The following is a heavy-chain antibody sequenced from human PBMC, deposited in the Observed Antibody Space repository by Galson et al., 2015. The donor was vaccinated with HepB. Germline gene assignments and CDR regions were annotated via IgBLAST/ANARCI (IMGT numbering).Heavy chain of an antibody. CDR3: ARDGFPGSGWFYYFDYWGQGTLVTVSSGSGYARYGLSVPAPLQDKPNWFDP. J-gene: IGHJ5*02. CDR1: GFTFSSYA. CDR2: ISYDGSNK. D-gene: IGHD6-19*01. Sequence: SLRLSCAASGFTFSSYAMHWVRQAPGKGLEWVAVISYDGSNKYYADSVKGRFTISRDNSKNTLYLQMNSLRAEDTAVYYCARDGFPGSGWFYYFDYWGQGTLVTVSSGSGYARYGLSVPAPLQDKPNWFDPWGQGTLVTVSS. V-gene: IGHV3-30-3*01.